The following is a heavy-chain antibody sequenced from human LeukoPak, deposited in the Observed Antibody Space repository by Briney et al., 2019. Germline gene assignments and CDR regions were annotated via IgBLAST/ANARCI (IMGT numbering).Heavy chain of an antibody. CDR2: IYAGGNT. Sequence: SETLSLICTVSGGSISSDYWSWTRKPPGQGLEWIGYIYAGGNTNYDPSLKSRVTISVDRTKNQFSLKLNSVTAADTAVYYCARNSWTYSLDYWGQGILVTVSS. CDR1: GGSISSDY. V-gene: IGHV4-4*09. CDR3: ARNSWTYSLDY. D-gene: IGHD1-26*01. J-gene: IGHJ4*02.